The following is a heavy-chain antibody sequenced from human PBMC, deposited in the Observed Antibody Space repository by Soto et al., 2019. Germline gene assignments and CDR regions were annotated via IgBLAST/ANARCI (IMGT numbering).Heavy chain of an antibody. J-gene: IGHJ3*02. V-gene: IGHV1-69*13. D-gene: IGHD2-2*01. CDR3: VSGSGYCSSTSCYVDAFDI. CDR1: GGTFSSYA. CDR2: IIPIFGTA. Sequence: WASVKVSCKASGGTFSSYAISWVRQAPGQGLEWMGGIIPIFGTANYAQKFQGRVTITADESTSTAYMELSSLRSEDTAVYYCVSGSGYCSSTSCYVDAFDIWGQGTMVTVSS.